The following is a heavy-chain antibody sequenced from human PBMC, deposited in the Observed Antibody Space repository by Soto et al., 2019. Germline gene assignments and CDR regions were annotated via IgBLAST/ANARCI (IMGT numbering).Heavy chain of an antibody. CDR1: GFTFSSYA. D-gene: IGHD3-22*01. CDR2: ISYDGSNK. Sequence: LRLSCAASGFTFSSYAMHWVRQAPGKGLEWVAVISYDGSNKYYADSVKGRFTISRDNSKNTLYLQMNSLRAEDTAVYYCARGDYYDSSGYYQRYYYGMDVWGQGTTVTVSS. J-gene: IGHJ6*02. CDR3: ARGDYYDSSGYYQRYYYGMDV. V-gene: IGHV3-30-3*01.